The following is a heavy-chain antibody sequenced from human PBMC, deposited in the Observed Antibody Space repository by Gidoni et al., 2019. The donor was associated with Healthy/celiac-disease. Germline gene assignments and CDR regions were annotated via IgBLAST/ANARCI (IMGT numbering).Heavy chain of an antibody. Sequence: EVQLVESGGGLVKPGGSLRLSCAASGFPFSSYSMNWVRQAPGKGLEWVSSISSSSSYIYYADSVKGRFTISRDNAKNSLYLQMNSLRAEDTAVYYCASWSPLGDYYDSSGYYPFDYWGQGTLVTVSS. CDR1: GFPFSSYS. V-gene: IGHV3-21*01. CDR2: ISSSSSYI. CDR3: ASWSPLGDYYDSSGYYPFDY. J-gene: IGHJ4*02. D-gene: IGHD3-22*01.